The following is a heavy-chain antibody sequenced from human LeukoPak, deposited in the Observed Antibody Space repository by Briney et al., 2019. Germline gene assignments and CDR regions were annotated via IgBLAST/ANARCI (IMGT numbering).Heavy chain of an antibody. CDR3: ARTTEAHSWRTRYYDYYMDV. V-gene: IGHV4-59*01. CDR2: IYYSGST. CDR1: GGSISSYY. Sequence: SETLSLTCTVSGGSISSYYWSWIRQPPGKGLESIGYIYYSGSTNYNPSLKSRVTISVDTSKNQFSLKLSSVTAADTAVYYCARTTEAHSWRTRYYDYYMDVWGKGTTVTVSS. J-gene: IGHJ6*03. D-gene: IGHD6-13*01.